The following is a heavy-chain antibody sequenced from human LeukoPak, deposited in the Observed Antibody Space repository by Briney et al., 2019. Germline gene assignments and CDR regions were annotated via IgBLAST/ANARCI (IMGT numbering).Heavy chain of an antibody. Sequence: SETLSLTCTVSGDSISSSSYYWGWIRQPPGKGLEWIGSIYYSGRTYYNPSLKSRVTISIDTSNQFSLRLTSMTAADTAVYYCVRDPKSAVAADWFDPWGQGTLVTVSS. D-gene: IGHD6-19*01. CDR3: VRDPKSAVAADWFDP. V-gene: IGHV4-39*07. J-gene: IGHJ5*02. CDR1: GDSISSSSYY. CDR2: IYYSGRT.